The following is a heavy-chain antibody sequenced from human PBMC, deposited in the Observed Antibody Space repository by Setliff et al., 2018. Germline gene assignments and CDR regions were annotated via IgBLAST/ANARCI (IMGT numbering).Heavy chain of an antibody. J-gene: IGHJ4*02. CDR3: ARTGSARWYVPDY. CDR1: GYSISSGYI. Sequence: TSETLSLTCTVSGYSISSGYIWGWIRQPPGKGLEWVGNIGHTGSINYNPSLKSRLTISRDTSKNQVSLKLNSVTATDTAVYYCARTGSARWYVPDYWGQGTLVTVSS. V-gene: IGHV4-38-2*02. D-gene: IGHD2-2*01. CDR2: IGHTGSI.